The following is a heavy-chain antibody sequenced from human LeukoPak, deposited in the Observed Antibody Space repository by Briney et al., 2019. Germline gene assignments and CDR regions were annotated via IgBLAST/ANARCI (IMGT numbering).Heavy chain of an antibody. Sequence: LTGGSLRLSCAASGFTFRSHWMHWVRQAPGKGLVWVSRINSDGSNTDYADTVKGRFSISRDNAKNSLYLQMNSLRAEDTAVYYCARDLEYSSPHCLGYWGQGTLVTVSS. CDR1: GFTFRSHW. J-gene: IGHJ4*02. CDR3: ARDLEYSSPHCLGY. D-gene: IGHD6-6*01. CDR2: INSDGSNT. V-gene: IGHV3-74*01.